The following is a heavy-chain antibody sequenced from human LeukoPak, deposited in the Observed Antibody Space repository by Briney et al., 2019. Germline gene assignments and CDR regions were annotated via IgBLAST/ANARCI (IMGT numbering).Heavy chain of an antibody. CDR1: GGSISSGGYY. Sequence: SQTLSLTCTVSGGSISSGGYYWSWIRQHPGKGLEWIGYIYYSGSTNYNPSLKSRVTISVDTSKNQFSLKLRSVTAADTAVYYCARYQASPGPFDYWGQGTLITVSS. CDR3: ARYQASPGPFDY. CDR2: IYYSGST. D-gene: IGHD2-21*01. J-gene: IGHJ4*02. V-gene: IGHV4-61*08.